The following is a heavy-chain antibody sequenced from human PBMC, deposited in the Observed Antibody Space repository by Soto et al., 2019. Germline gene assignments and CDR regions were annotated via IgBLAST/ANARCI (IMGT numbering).Heavy chain of an antibody. Sequence: EVQLLESGGGLVQPGGSLRLSCAASGFTFSNYAVTWVRQAPGKGLEWVSTISGSGGSTYYADSVKGRFTISRDNSKNTRQLHMNSLTAAATSVYCCAKAEGSSVSAIDSWCQGSLGRVSS. CDR2: ISGSGGST. V-gene: IGHV3-23*01. J-gene: IGHJ5*01. CDR1: GFTFSNYA. D-gene: IGHD6-13*01. CDR3: AKAEGSSVSAIDS.